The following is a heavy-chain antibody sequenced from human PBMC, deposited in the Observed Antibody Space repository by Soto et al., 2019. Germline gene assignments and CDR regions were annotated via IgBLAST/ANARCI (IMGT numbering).Heavy chain of an antibody. D-gene: IGHD3-10*01. J-gene: IGHJ6*02. Sequence: EVQLVESGGGLIQPGGSLRLSCAASGFTVSSNYMSWVRQAPGKGLEWVGRIRNKAKSSATAYAAALEGRFTVSRDDSKNMAYLQMNSLKAEDTAVYYCAWFAKASDGMDVWGRGTTVTVSS. CDR1: GFTVSSNY. CDR2: IRNKAKSSAT. V-gene: IGHV3-73*01. CDR3: AWFAKASDGMDV.